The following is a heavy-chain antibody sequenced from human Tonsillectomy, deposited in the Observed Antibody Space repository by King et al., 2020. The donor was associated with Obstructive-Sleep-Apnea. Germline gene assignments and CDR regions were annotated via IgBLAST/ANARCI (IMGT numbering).Heavy chain of an antibody. CDR3: ARHFFPSGSLGCFDS. J-gene: IGHJ4*02. D-gene: IGHD6-19*01. CDR1: GGSISSYY. Sequence: QLQLQESGPGLVKPSETLSLTCTVSGGSISSYYWSWIRQPPGKGLEWIGYIYSSGSTNYNPSLRSRVTISVDTSKNQFSLRLSSVTAADTAVYYCARHFFPSGSLGCFDSWGQGTLVTVSS. V-gene: IGHV4-59*08. CDR2: IYSSGST.